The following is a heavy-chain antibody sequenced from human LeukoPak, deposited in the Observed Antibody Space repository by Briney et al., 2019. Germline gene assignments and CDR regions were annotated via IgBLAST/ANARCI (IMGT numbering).Heavy chain of an antibody. CDR1: GGTFSSHA. V-gene: IGHV1-2*02. CDR3: ARGIAVAVYYFDY. Sequence: ASVKVSCKASGGTFSSHAISWVRQAPGQGLEWMGWINPNSGGTNYAQKFQGRVTMTRDTSISTAYMELSRLRSDDTAVYYCARGIAVAVYYFDYWGQGTLVTVSS. J-gene: IGHJ4*02. CDR2: INPNSGGT. D-gene: IGHD6-19*01.